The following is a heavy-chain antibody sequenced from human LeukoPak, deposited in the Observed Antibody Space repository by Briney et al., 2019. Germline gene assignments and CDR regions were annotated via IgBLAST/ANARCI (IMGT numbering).Heavy chain of an antibody. CDR2: ISSSSSTI. J-gene: IGHJ4*02. CDR3: AGYSGSYSALYYFDY. Sequence: GGSLRLSCAASGFTFSSYSMNWVRQAPGKGLEWVSYISSSSSTIYYADSVKGRFTISRDNAKNSLYLQMNSLRAEDTAVYYCAGYSGSYSALYYFDYWGQGTLVTVSS. D-gene: IGHD1-26*01. CDR1: GFTFSSYS. V-gene: IGHV3-48*01.